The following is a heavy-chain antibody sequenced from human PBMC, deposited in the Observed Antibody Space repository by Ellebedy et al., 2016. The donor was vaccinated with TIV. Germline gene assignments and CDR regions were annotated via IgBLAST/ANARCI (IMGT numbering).Heavy chain of an antibody. CDR3: ARTRYSSSWPDF. J-gene: IGHJ4*02. D-gene: IGHD5-18*01. CDR1: GYSFTGYY. Sequence: AASVKVSCKASGYSFTGYYMHWVRQAPGQGLEWMGWISPNNGGISYAQKFQGRVTMTRDTSISTAYMELSRLRSDDTAMYYCARTRYSSSWPDFWGQGTLVTVSS. V-gene: IGHV1-2*02. CDR2: ISPNNGGI.